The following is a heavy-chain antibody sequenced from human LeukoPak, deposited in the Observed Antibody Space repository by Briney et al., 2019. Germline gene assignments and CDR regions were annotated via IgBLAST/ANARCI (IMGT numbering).Heavy chain of an antibody. Sequence: SETLSLTCAVSGGSISSNNWWSWVRQPPGKGLGWIGEIYQSGSTNYNPSLKSRVTISVEKSKNQVSLILSPVTAADTAVYYCARAPPYGSGWSKGVLDYWGQGTLVTVSS. CDR3: ARAPPYGSGWSKGVLDY. V-gene: IGHV4-4*02. D-gene: IGHD6-19*01. J-gene: IGHJ4*02. CDR2: IYQSGST. CDR1: GGSISSNNW.